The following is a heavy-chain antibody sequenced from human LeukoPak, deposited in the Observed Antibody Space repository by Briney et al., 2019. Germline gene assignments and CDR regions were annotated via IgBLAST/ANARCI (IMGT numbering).Heavy chain of an antibody. CDR3: ARSRGFSYGFNFDC. Sequence: SETLSLTCNVSGGSINSGSFYWSWIRQPAGKGLEWIGRIYSGGHTNYNPSLKSRVTVSADTSKNQFSLNLSSVTAADTAVYYCARSRGFSYGFNFDCWGQGTLVTVSS. V-gene: IGHV4-61*02. D-gene: IGHD5-18*01. CDR2: IYSGGHT. CDR1: GGSINSGSFY. J-gene: IGHJ4*02.